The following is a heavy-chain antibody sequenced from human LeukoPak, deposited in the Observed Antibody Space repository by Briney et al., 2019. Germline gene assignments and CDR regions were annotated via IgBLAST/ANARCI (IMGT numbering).Heavy chain of an antibody. Sequence: PGGSLRLSCAASGFTFSNAWMSWVRQAPGKGLEWIGEIYHSGSTNYNPSLKSRVTISVDKSKNQFSLKLSSVTAADTAVYYCARAGLYGDFDYWGQGTLVTVSS. D-gene: IGHD4-17*01. CDR3: ARAGLYGDFDY. V-gene: IGHV4-4*02. CDR2: IYHSGST. J-gene: IGHJ4*02. CDR1: GFTFSNAW.